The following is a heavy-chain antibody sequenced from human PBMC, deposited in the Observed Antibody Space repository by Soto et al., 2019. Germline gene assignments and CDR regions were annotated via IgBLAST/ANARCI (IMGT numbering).Heavy chain of an antibody. Sequence: SETLSLTCAVSGYSISSAYYWGWIRQPPGKGLEWIGSIYHSGSTYYNPSLKSRVTISVDTSKNQFSLKLSYVTAADTAVYYCAREFVPDYYYYYYYGMDVWGQGTTVT. J-gene: IGHJ6*02. D-gene: IGHD4-17*01. CDR2: IYHSGST. CDR1: GYSISSAYY. CDR3: AREFVPDYYYYYYYGMDV. V-gene: IGHV4-38-2*02.